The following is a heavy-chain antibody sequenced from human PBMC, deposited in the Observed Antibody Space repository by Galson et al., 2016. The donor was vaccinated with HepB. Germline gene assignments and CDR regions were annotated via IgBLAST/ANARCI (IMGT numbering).Heavy chain of an antibody. CDR1: GFTFSSYA. CDR2: ISYDGSTK. Sequence: SLRLSCAASGFTFSSYAMHWVRQAPGKGLEWVAVISYDGSTKYYADSVKGRFTISRDNLRNTLYLQLDSLRAEDTALYYCTRDGYNHIAFDIWGRGTMVTVSS. V-gene: IGHV3-30*04. D-gene: IGHD5-24*01. CDR3: TRDGYNHIAFDI. J-gene: IGHJ3*02.